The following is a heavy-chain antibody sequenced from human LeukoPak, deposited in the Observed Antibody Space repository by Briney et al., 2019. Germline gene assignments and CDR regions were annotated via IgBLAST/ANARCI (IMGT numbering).Heavy chain of an antibody. D-gene: IGHD3-22*01. CDR3: AKDRPNYYGSNGHYYRRDGDY. CDR1: GFTFSICA. V-gene: IGHV3-23*01. J-gene: IGHJ4*02. Sequence: GGSLRLSCAASGFTFSICAMSWVRQAPGKGLQWVSSITSSGDGTYYADSVKGRFTISRDNSENMLYLQMNSLRVEDTAVYFCAKDRPNYYGSNGHYYRRDGDYWGQGTLVTVSS. CDR2: ITSSGDGT.